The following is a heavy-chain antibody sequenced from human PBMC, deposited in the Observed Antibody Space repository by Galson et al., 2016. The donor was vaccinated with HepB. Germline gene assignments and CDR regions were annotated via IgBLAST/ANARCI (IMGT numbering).Heavy chain of an antibody. D-gene: IGHD2-21*01. CDR1: GYTFNSYG. J-gene: IGHJ4*02. CDR2: TSANNDYT. Sequence: SVKVSCKASGYTFNSYGISWVRQAPGQGLEWMGWTSANNDYTNYAQNLQGRVTMTTDTSTSTAYMELRSLRSDDTAVYYCAREIPPDFWGQGTLVTVSS. CDR3: AREIPPDF. V-gene: IGHV1-18*01.